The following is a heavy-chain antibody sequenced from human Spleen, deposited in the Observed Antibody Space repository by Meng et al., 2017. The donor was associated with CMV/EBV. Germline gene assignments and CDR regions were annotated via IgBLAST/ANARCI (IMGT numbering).Heavy chain of an antibody. J-gene: IGHJ4*02. V-gene: IGHV4-59*01. CDR1: GGSISSYY. CDR2: IYYTGST. CDR3: ARELIGDGSLAFNY. Sequence: SETLSLTCTVSGGSISSYYWSWIRQPPGKGLEWIGNIYYTGSTNYNPSLKSRVTISVDKSKNHFSLKLNSVTAADTAVYYCARELIGDGSLAFNYWGQGTLVTVSS. D-gene: IGHD1-26*01.